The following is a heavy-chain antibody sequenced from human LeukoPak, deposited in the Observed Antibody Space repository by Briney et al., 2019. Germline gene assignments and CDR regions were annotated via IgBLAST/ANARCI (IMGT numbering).Heavy chain of an antibody. J-gene: IGHJ4*02. CDR3: ARHPNRFYDF. CDR1: GFTFSSYA. V-gene: IGHV3-23*01. Sequence: PGGSLRLSCAASGFTFSSYAFNWVRQAPGNGLEWVSGITMSGDSTYYADSVKGRFTISRDNSKNTLYLQMTSLRAEDTALYYCARHPNRFYDFWGQGTLVTVSS. CDR2: ITMSGDST.